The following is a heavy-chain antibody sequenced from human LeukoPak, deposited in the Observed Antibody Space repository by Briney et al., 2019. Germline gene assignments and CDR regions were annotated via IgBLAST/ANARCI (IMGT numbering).Heavy chain of an antibody. J-gene: IGHJ5*02. V-gene: IGHV4-30-2*01. CDR3: ARGGDFWSGYNNWFDP. CDR2: IYHSGST. D-gene: IGHD3-3*01. Sequence: SETLSLTCAVSGGSISSGGYSWSWIRQPLGKGLEWIGYIYHSGSTYYNPSLKSRVTISVDRSKNQFSLKLSSVTAADTAVYYCARGGDFWSGYNNWFDPWGQGTLVTVSS. CDR1: GGSISSGGYS.